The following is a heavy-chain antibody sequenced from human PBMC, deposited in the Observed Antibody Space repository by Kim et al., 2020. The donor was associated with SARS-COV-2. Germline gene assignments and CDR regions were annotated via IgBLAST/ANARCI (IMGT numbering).Heavy chain of an antibody. CDR1: GYTFSNFA. CDR3: TRDLYGVQVHLEY. Sequence: ASVKVSCKTSGYTFSNFAVNWVRQAPGQGLEWMGWIDTNTGNPGYAQGFRGRFVFSLDNSVTTAYLQISSLKAEDTAVYVCTRDLYGVQVHLEYWGQGTLVTVSS. D-gene: IGHD4-17*01. V-gene: IGHV7-4-1*02. CDR2: IDTNTGNP. J-gene: IGHJ4*02.